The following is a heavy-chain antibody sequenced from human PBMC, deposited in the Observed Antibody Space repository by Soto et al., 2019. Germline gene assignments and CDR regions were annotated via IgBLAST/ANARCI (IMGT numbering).Heavy chain of an antibody. CDR1: GFTFGSYA. Sequence: GGSLRLSCAASGFTFGSYAMHWVRQAPGKWLEWVAVISYDGSNKYYADSVKGRFTISRDNYKNTLYLQINSLRAEDTAVYYCARDDGNYVSFYYYGMDVWGQGTTVTVSS. V-gene: IGHV3-30-3*01. D-gene: IGHD1-7*01. CDR3: ARDDGNYVSFYYYGMDV. J-gene: IGHJ6*02. CDR2: ISYDGSNK.